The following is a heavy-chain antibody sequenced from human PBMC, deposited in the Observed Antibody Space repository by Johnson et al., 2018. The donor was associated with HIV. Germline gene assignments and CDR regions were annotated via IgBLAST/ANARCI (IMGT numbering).Heavy chain of an antibody. D-gene: IGHD3-22*01. J-gene: IGHJ3*02. CDR3: ARARRVVIGPDGFDI. V-gene: IGHV3-66*02. CDR1: GFTVSSNY. Sequence: VQLVESGGGLVQPGGSLRLSCAASGFTVSSNYMSWVRQAPGKGLEWVSVIYSGGSTHYADSVKGRFTMSRNNSKNTRYLQMNSLRGEETAVYYCARARRVVIGPDGFDIWGQGTMVTVSS. CDR2: IYSGGST.